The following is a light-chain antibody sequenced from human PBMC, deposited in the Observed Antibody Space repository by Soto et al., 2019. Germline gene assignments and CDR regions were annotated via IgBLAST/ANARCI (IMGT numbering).Light chain of an antibody. CDR1: SSDVGAYNS. CDR2: DVS. J-gene: IGLJ1*01. Sequence: LTQPASVSGSPGQSIAISCTGTSSDVGAYNSVSWYQQYPGKAPKLMIHDVSNRPSGVSDRFSGSKSGNTASLTISGLQAEDEADYYCSSYTSSNSYVFGSGTKVTVL. CDR3: SSYTSSNSYV. V-gene: IGLV2-14*01.